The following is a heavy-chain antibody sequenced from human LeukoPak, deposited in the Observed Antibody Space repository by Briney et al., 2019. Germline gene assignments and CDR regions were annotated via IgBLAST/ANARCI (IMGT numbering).Heavy chain of an antibody. D-gene: IGHD3-10*01. CDR2: ISGDGSST. CDR3: AKEDYSHITNYFDN. J-gene: IGHJ4*02. V-gene: IGHV3-43*02. CDR1: GFMFDDYA. Sequence: GGSLRLSCAASGFMFDDYAMHWVRQAPGKSLEWVSLISGDGSSTFYADSVKGRFTISRDNSKNSLSLQMNSLTTEDTALYYCAKEDYSHITNYFDNWGQGILVTVSS.